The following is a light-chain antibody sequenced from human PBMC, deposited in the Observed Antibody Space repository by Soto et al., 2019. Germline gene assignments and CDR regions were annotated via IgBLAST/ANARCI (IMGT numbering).Light chain of an antibody. CDR2: WAS. Sequence: DIVMTQSPESLAVSLGERATINCKSSQSVFYSSNNKNYLTWYQQKPGQPPKLLIHWASTRESGVPDRFSGSGSETDFTLTISSLQAEDVAVYYCQQYYSLPLPFGGGTKVEIK. V-gene: IGKV4-1*01. CDR3: QQYYSLPLP. J-gene: IGKJ4*01. CDR1: QSVFYSSNNKNY.